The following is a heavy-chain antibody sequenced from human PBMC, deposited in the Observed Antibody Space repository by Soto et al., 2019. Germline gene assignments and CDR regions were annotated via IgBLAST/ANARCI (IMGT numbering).Heavy chain of an antibody. D-gene: IGHD3-10*01. CDR2: IFPGDSDT. V-gene: IGHV5-51*03. Sequence: EVQLVQSGAEEKKPGESLKISCVASEYRFTSYWIGWVRQMPGKGLEWMGIIFPGDSDTRYSPSFEGQVTISVDQSIRTTYLQWNSLKASDTAMYYCARPSNYYASGRDAFDMWGQGTMVTVSS. CDR1: EYRFTSYW. J-gene: IGHJ3*02. CDR3: ARPSNYYASGRDAFDM.